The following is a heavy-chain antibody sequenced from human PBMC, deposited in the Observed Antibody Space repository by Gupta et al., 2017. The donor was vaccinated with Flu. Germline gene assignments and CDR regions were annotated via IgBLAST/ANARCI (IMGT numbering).Heavy chain of an antibody. D-gene: IGHD6-19*01. Sequence: DVQLVESGGGLVQPGGSLRLTCEASGWTFSNYWMHWVRQVPGKGLVWVSRIDEYGSITNYADSVKGRFTVSRDNAKNTLYLQMNSLRADDTAVYYCIRDLAGRYGHWGQGMLVTVSS. V-gene: IGHV3-74*01. CDR3: IRDLAGRYGH. CDR1: GWTFSNYW. CDR2: IDEYGSIT. J-gene: IGHJ4*02.